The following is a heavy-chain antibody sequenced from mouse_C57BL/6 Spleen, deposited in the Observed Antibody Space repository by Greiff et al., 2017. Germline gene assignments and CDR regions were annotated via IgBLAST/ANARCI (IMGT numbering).Heavy chain of an antibody. V-gene: IGHV1-69*01. CDR1: GYTFTSYW. J-gene: IGHJ2*01. D-gene: IGHD2-10*02. Sequence: QVQLQQPGAELVMPGASVKLSCKASGYTFTSYWMHWVKQRPGQGLEWIGEIDPSDSYTNYNQTFKGKSTLTVDKSSSTAYMQLSGLSSEDSAVXYCARLGVWPSVDYWGQGTTLTVSS. CDR3: ARLGVWPSVDY. CDR2: IDPSDSYT.